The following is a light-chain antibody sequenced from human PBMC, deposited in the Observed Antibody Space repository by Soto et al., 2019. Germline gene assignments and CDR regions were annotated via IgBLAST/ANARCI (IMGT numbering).Light chain of an antibody. CDR2: DIS. V-gene: IGKV1-5*01. J-gene: IGKJ2*01. CDR1: QSFGSW. Sequence: DIQMTQSPSSLSASVGDTATITCRASQSFGSWLAWYQQKPGQAPKLLIYDISSLEYGVPSRFSGSGSGTEFTLTISSLQPDDFATYYCQQYNLSPSSFGQGTKVDIK. CDR3: QQYNLSPSS.